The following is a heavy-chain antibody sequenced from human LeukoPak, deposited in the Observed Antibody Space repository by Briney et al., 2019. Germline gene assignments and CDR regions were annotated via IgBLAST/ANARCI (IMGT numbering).Heavy chain of an antibody. CDR3: VAARHHTIDY. D-gene: IGHD6-6*01. CDR2: IYDSGST. CDR1: GGSIRSSYYY. Sequence: PSETLSLTFTVSGGSIRSSYYYWGWIRQPPGKGLEWIGSIYDSGSTNYNPSLKSRVTISVDTSKNQFSLKLSSVTAADTAVYYCVAARHHTIDYWGQGTLVTVSS. J-gene: IGHJ4*02. V-gene: IGHV4-39*07.